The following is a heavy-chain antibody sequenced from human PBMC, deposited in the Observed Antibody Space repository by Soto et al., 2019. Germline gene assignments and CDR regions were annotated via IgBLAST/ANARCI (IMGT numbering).Heavy chain of an antibody. CDR3: TRELKYSPTHNPGYYYMDV. CDR1: GFTFGDYA. V-gene: IGHV3-49*03. D-gene: IGHD5-18*01. Sequence: PGGSLRLSCTASGFTFGDYAMSWFRQAPGKGLEWVGFIRSKAYGGTTEYAASVKGRFTISRDDSKSIAYLQMNSLKTEDTAVYYCTRELKYSPTHNPGYYYMDVWGKGTTVTVSS. J-gene: IGHJ6*03. CDR2: IRSKAYGGTT.